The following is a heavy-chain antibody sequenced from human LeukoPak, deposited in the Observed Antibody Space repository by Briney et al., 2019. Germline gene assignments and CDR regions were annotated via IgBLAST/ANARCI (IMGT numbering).Heavy chain of an antibody. CDR3: VRDRGGSYSGNWIDP. V-gene: IGHV1-69*05. CDR1: GGTFGTYA. D-gene: IGHD1-26*01. J-gene: IGHJ5*02. CDR2: IIPIFGSA. Sequence: SVKVSCKASGGTFGTYAISWVRQAPGQGLEWMGEIIPIFGSANYAQKLQGRVTITTDESTSTAYMELSSLRSEDTAVYYCVRDRGGSYSGNWIDPWGQGTLVTVSS.